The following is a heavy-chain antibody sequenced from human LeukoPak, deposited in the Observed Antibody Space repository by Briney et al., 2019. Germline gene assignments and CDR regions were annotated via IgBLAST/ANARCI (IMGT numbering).Heavy chain of an antibody. Sequence: ASETLSLTCTVSGGSISSYYWSWIRQPPGKGLEWIGYIYYSGSTNYNPSLKSRVTISVDTSKNQFSLKLSSVTAADTAVYYCARGQAGFFDYWGQGTLVTVSS. CDR1: GGSISSYY. V-gene: IGHV4-59*12. CDR2: IYYSGST. CDR3: ARGQAGFFDY. J-gene: IGHJ4*02.